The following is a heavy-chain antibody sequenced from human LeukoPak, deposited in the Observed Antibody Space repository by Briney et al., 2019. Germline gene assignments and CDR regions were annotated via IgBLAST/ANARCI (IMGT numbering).Heavy chain of an antibody. CDR2: INPKSGGT. V-gene: IGHV1-2*02. J-gene: IGHJ4*02. Sequence: ASVKVSCKASGYTFTDYFVHWVRQAPGQGLEWMGWINPKSGGTSYAQKFQDRVTMTRDTSISTAYMELSRLTSDDTAVFFCARDQTSGYGRGDFWGQGTQVTVSS. CDR3: ARDQTSGYGRGDF. D-gene: IGHD5-12*01. CDR1: GYTFTDYF.